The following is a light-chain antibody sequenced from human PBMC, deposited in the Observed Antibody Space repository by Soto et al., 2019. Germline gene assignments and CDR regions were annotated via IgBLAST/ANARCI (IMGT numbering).Light chain of an antibody. CDR1: QSTSTW. V-gene: IGKV1-5*03. Sequence: DIQMTQSPSTLSASVGDRVTITCRASQSTSTWLAWYQQRPGKTPKLLISEASKLESGVPSRFSGSGSGTEFTLTISSLQPDDFATYYCQQYITYPYAFSQGTKVDIK. CDR3: QQYITYPYA. J-gene: IGKJ1*01. CDR2: EAS.